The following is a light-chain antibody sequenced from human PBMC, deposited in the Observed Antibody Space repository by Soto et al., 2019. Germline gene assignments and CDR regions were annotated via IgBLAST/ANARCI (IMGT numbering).Light chain of an antibody. CDR2: DAS. J-gene: IGKJ4*01. CDR3: QQRSNF. Sequence: EIVLTQSPATLSLSPGERATLSCRASQSISSYLAWFQQKPGQAPRLLIYDASNRATGVPARFSGSGSGTDVTLTISCLEPEDFAVYYCQQRSNFFGGGTKVEIK. CDR1: QSISSY. V-gene: IGKV3-11*01.